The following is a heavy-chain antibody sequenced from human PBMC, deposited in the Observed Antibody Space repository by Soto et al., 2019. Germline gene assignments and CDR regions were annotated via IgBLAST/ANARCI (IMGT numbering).Heavy chain of an antibody. CDR2: IYHSGST. D-gene: IGHD3-10*01. V-gene: IGHV4-4*02. CDR1: GGSISSSNW. CDR3: ARHMVRGARNYYYYGMDV. J-gene: IGHJ6*02. Sequence: KPSETLSLTCAVSGGSISSSNWWSWVRQPPGKGLEWIGEIYHSGSTNYNPSLKSRVTISVDKSKNQFSLKLSSVTAADTAVYYCARHMVRGARNYYYYGMDVWGQGTTVTVSS.